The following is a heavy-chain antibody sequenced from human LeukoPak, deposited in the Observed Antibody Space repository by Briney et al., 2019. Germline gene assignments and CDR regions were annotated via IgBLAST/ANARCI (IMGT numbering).Heavy chain of an antibody. CDR2: IYPGDSDT. Sequence: GESLKISCKGSGYSFTSYWIGWVRQMSGKGLECMGIIYPGDSDTRYSPSFQGQVSISADKSISTAYLQWGSLKASDTAMYHCASAYSGSLDAFDIWGQGTMVTVSS. V-gene: IGHV5-51*01. CDR1: GYSFTSYW. CDR3: ASAYSGSLDAFDI. D-gene: IGHD1-26*01. J-gene: IGHJ3*02.